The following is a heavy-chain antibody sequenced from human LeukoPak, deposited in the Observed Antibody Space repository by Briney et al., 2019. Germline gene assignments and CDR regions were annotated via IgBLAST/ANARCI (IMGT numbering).Heavy chain of an antibody. V-gene: IGHV1-8*01. J-gene: IGHJ6*04. CDR1: GYTFTSYD. CDR3: ARAYTYYYGSGSYTYYGMDV. Sequence: ASVKVSCKASGYTFTSYDINWVRQATGQGLEWMGWMNPNSGNTGYAQKFQGRVTMTRNTSISSAYMELSSLRSEDTAVYYCARAYTYYYGSGSYTYYGMDVWGKGTTVTVSS. CDR2: MNPNSGNT. D-gene: IGHD3-10*01.